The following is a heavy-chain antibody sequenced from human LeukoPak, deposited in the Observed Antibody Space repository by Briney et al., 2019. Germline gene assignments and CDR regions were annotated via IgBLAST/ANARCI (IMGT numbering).Heavy chain of an antibody. CDR1: GFTFSSYA. V-gene: IGHV3-30*04. Sequence: PGGSLRLSCSASGFTFSSYAMHWVRQAPGKGLEWGAVISYDGSNKYYADSVKGRFTISSDNSKNTLYLQMNSLRAEDTAVYYCAKDPLTSTVTTPDAFDIWGQGTMVTVSS. CDR2: ISYDGSNK. J-gene: IGHJ3*02. D-gene: IGHD4-17*01. CDR3: AKDPLTSTVTTPDAFDI.